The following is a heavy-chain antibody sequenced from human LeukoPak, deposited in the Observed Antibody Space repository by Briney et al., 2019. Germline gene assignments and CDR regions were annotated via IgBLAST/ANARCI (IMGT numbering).Heavy chain of an antibody. D-gene: IGHD1-26*01. CDR1: GGTFSSYA. CDR2: IIAYNGNT. J-gene: IGHJ3*02. V-gene: IGHV1-18*01. CDR3: ARARREWELDDAFDI. Sequence: GSSVKVSCKASGGTFSSYAISWVRQAPGQGLEWMGGIIAYNGNTNYAQKLQGRVTMTTDTSTSTAYMELRSLRSDDTAVYYCARARREWELDDAFDIWGQGTMVTVSS.